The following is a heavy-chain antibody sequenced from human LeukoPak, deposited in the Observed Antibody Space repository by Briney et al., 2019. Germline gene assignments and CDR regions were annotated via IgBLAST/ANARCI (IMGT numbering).Heavy chain of an antibody. CDR3: ARESDASSWYRYFDY. CDR1: GFTFSSYE. CDR2: ICSSGSTI. Sequence: GGSLRLSCAASGFTFSSYEMNWVRQAPGKGLEWVSYICSSGSTIYYADSVKGRFTISRDNAKNSPYLQMNSLRAEDTAVYYCARESDASSWYRYFDYWGQGTLVTVSS. D-gene: IGHD6-13*01. J-gene: IGHJ4*02. V-gene: IGHV3-48*03.